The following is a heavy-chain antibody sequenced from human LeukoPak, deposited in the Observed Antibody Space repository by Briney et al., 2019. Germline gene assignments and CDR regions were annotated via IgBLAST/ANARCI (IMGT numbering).Heavy chain of an antibody. V-gene: IGHV3-74*01. J-gene: IGHJ4*02. CDR2: LSPDGSSS. Sequence: GGSLRLSCAASGFSFSTYWMHWVRQAPGKGLVWVSRLSPDGSSSVYADSVEGRFTVSRDNAKNTVYLQMNSLRDDDTAVYYCTRSPSLGGRYWGVDYWGQGALVTVSS. CDR3: TRSPSLGGRYWGVDY. D-gene: IGHD1-26*01. CDR1: GFSFSTYW.